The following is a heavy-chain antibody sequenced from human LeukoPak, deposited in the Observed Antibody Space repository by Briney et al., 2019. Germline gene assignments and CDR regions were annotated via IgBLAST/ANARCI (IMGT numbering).Heavy chain of an antibody. V-gene: IGHV3-11*01. CDR1: GFTFSDYY. Sequence: GGSLRLSCAASGFTFSDYYMSWIRQAPGKGLEWISYISSNGRTIYYADSVKGRFTISRDNARKSVYLQMNSLRAEDTAIYYCARTQQWPVLGFDPWGQGTLVTVSS. J-gene: IGHJ5*02. D-gene: IGHD6-19*01. CDR3: ARTQQWPVLGFDP. CDR2: ISSNGRTI.